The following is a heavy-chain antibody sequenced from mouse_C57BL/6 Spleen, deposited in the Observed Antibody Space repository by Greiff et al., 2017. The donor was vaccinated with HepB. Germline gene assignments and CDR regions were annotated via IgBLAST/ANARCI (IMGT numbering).Heavy chain of an antibody. CDR3: ARLENYGNQYAMDY. CDR1: GYTFTSYW. D-gene: IGHD2-1*01. V-gene: IGHV1-50*01. Sequence: QVQLQQPGAELVKPGASVKLSCKASGYTFTSYWMQWVKQRPGQGLEWIGEIDPSDSYTNYNQKFKGKATLTVDTSSSTAYMQLSSLTSEDSAVYYCARLENYGNQYAMDYWGQGTSVTVSS. J-gene: IGHJ4*01. CDR2: IDPSDSYT.